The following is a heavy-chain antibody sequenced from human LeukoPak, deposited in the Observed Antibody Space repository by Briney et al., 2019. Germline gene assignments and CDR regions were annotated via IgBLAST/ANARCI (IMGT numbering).Heavy chain of an antibody. Sequence: GGSLRLSCAASGFTFSGYAMSWVRQAPGKGLEWVSAISGSGGSTYYADSVKGRFTISRDNSKNTLYLQMNSLRAEDTAVYYCAKGTAVAGWNYWGQGTLVTVSS. J-gene: IGHJ4*02. CDR2: ISGSGGST. D-gene: IGHD6-19*01. V-gene: IGHV3-23*01. CDR3: AKGTAVAGWNY. CDR1: GFTFSGYA.